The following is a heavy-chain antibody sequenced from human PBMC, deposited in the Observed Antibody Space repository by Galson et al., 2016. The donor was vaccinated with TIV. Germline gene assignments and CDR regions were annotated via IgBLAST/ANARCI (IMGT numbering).Heavy chain of an antibody. V-gene: IGHV3-11*01. CDR3: ARVSVAGDYRGGDDAFGI. Sequence: SLRLSCAASGFSFSDYYMTWIRQAPGKGLEWVSYISHSGTTIYYADSVKGRFTISRDNAKNSLHLQMNSLRAEDTAVYYCARVSVAGDYRGGDDAFGIWGLGTMVSVSS. D-gene: IGHD4-17*01. CDR2: ISHSGTTI. J-gene: IGHJ3*02. CDR1: GFSFSDYY.